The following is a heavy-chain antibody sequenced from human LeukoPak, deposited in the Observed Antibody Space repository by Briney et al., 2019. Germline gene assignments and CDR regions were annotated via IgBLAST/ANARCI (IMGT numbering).Heavy chain of an antibody. CDR3: ARAAQGVVSAMDP. D-gene: IGHD5-18*01. Sequence: SVKVSCKASGGTFSSYAISWVRQAPGQGLEWMGRIIPILGIANYAQKFQGRVTITADKSTSTAYMELSSLRSEDTAVYYCARAAQGVVSAMDPWGQGTLVTVSS. V-gene: IGHV1-69*04. J-gene: IGHJ5*02. CDR1: GGTFSSYA. CDR2: IIPILGIA.